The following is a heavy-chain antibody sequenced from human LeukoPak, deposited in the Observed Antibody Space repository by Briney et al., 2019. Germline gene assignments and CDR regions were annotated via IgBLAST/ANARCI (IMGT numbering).Heavy chain of an antibody. Sequence: GGSLRLSCAASGFTFDDYAMHWVRQAPGKGLEWVSLISGDGGGTFYADSVKGRFTISRDNSRNSLYLQMNSLRTEDTASYYCARDLNGVVGALIDWGQGTLVTVSS. CDR3: ARDLNGVVGALID. J-gene: IGHJ4*02. D-gene: IGHD1-26*01. CDR2: ISGDGGGT. V-gene: IGHV3-43*02. CDR1: GFTFDDYA.